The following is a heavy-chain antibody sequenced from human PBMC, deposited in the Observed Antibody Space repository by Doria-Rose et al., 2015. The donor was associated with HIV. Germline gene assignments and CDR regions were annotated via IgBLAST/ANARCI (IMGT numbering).Heavy chain of an antibody. CDR2: IFSDDER. D-gene: IGHD6-13*01. Sequence: QITLKESSPVLVKPTETLTLTCTVSGVSLSSPGMGVSWIRQPPGKALEWLANIFSDDERSYKTSLKSRLTISRGTAKGQVVLTITDMDPVDTATYYCARIKSSRWYHKYYFDFWGQGTLVIVSA. V-gene: IGHV2-26*01. J-gene: IGHJ4*02. CDR3: ARIKSSRWYHKYYFDF. CDR1: GVSLSSPGMG.